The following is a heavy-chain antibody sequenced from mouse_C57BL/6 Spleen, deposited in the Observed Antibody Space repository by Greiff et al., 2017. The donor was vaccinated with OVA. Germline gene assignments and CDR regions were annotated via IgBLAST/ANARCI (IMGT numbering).Heavy chain of an antibody. D-gene: IGHD1-1*01. V-gene: IGHV1-64*01. CDR2: IHPNSGST. CDR3: ASGYYGSSWGY. J-gene: IGHJ2*01. Sequence: PGQGLEWIGMIHPNSGSTNYNEKFKSKATLTVDKSSSTAYMQLSSLTSEDSAVYYCASGYYGSSWGYWGQGTTLTVSS.